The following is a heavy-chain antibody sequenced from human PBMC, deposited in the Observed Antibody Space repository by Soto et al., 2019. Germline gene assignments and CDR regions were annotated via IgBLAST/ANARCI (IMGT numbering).Heavy chain of an antibody. Sequence: SETLSLTCAVSGGSISSGGYSWSWIRQPPGKGLEWIGYIYHSGSTYYNPSLKSRVTISVDRSKNQFSLKLSSVTAADTAVYYCARDMGRAARPDYYYGMDVWGQGTTVTVS. V-gene: IGHV4-30-2*01. CDR1: GGSISSGGYS. D-gene: IGHD6-6*01. CDR3: ARDMGRAARPDYYYGMDV. J-gene: IGHJ6*02. CDR2: IYHSGST.